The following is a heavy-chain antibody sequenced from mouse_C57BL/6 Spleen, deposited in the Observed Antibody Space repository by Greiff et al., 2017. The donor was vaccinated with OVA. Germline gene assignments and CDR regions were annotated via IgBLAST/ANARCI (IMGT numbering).Heavy chain of an antibody. V-gene: IGHV3-6*01. D-gene: IGHD2-1*01. J-gene: IGHJ1*03. CDR1: GYSITSGYY. CDR2: ISYEGSH. Sequence: EVKLEESGPGLVKPSQSLSLTCSFTGYSITSGYYWNWIRQFPGNKLEWMGYISYEGSHNYNPSLKNRISITRDTSKNQFFLKLNSVTTEYTATYYCANYGNYGYFDVWGTGTTVTVSS. CDR3: ANYGNYGYFDV.